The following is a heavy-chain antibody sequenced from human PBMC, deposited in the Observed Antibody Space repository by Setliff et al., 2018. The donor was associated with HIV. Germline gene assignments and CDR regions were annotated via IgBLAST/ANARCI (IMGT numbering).Heavy chain of an antibody. J-gene: IGHJ4*02. CDR1: GGSFSSYY. Sequence: PSETLSLTCTVSGGSFSSYYWSWIRQPAGKGLEWIGRIYTSGSTNYNPSLKSRVTMSVDASKNQFSLKLSSVTAADTAVYYCVRPRGDYGDDGMFFDYWGQGTLVTVSS. V-gene: IGHV4-4*07. D-gene: IGHD4-17*01. CDR3: VRPRGDYGDDGMFFDY. CDR2: IYTSGST.